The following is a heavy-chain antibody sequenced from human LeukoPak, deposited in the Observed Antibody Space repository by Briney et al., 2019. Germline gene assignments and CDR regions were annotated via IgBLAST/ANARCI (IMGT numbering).Heavy chain of an antibody. J-gene: IGHJ4*02. CDR3: ARRRDFDY. D-gene: IGHD6-6*01. Sequence: GGSLRLSCAASGFTFSTYWMHWVRQAPGKGLVWVSRIDGDGSSVIYADSVKGRFTISRDNAQNTLYLQMNSLRAEDTAVYYCARRRDFDYWGQGTLVAVSS. CDR1: GFTFSTYW. CDR2: IDGDGSSV. V-gene: IGHV3-74*01.